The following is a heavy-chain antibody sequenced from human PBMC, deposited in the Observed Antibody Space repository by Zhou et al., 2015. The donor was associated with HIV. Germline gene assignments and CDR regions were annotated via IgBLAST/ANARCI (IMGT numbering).Heavy chain of an antibody. Sequence: QVQLVQSGAEVKKPGSSVKVSCKASGGSFSKFAISWVRQAPGQGLEWMGGIIPIFGTANYAQKFQGRVTITADESTSTAYMELSSLRSEDTAVYYCARTRIVVVVAATGRATLGNWFDPWGQGTLVTVSS. V-gene: IGHV1-69*01. J-gene: IGHJ5*02. CDR2: IIPIFGTA. CDR3: ARTRIVVVVAATGRATLGNWFDP. CDR1: GGSFSKFA. D-gene: IGHD2-15*01.